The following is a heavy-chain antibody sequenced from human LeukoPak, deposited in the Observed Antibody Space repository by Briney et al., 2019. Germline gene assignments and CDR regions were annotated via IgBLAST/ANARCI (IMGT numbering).Heavy chain of an antibody. CDR3: AKDAYGDLLINWYFDL. CDR1: GFTFSNYG. V-gene: IGHV3-33*06. D-gene: IGHD4-17*01. Sequence: GGSLRLSCVASGFTFSNYGMHWVRQAPGKGLEWVAVIWYDGSNKDYADSVKGRFTISRDNSKNTLHLQMNSLRAEDTAVYYCAKDAYGDLLINWYFDLWGRGSLVTVSS. CDR2: IWYDGSNK. J-gene: IGHJ2*01.